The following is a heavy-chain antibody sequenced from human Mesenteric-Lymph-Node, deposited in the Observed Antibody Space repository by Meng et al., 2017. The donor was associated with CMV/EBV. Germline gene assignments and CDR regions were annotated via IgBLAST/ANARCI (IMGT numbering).Heavy chain of an antibody. CDR1: GGSFSGYS. CDR3: ASGVGSGSSNWFDP. D-gene: IGHD3-10*01. CDR2: IHHSGST. Sequence: VPLHPWGGGLLEPSETLPLTCAVLGGSFSGYSWNWIRQPPGKGLEWIGEIHHSGSTNYNPSLKSRVTISVDTSKNQFSLKVTSVTAADTAVYYCASGVGSGSSNWFDPWGQGTLVTVSS. J-gene: IGHJ5*02. V-gene: IGHV4-34*01.